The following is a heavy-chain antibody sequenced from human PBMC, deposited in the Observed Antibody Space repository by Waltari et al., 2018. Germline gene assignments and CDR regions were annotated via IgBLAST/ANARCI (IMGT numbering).Heavy chain of an antibody. D-gene: IGHD6-13*01. CDR2: INSDGRRT. V-gene: IGHV3-74*01. Sequence: EVQLVESGGGLVQPGGSLRLSCAASGFTFSSYWMHWVRQAPGKGLVWVSRINSDGRRTSYADSAKGRFTISRDNAKNTLYLQMNSLRAEDTAVYYCARVGPRVSWSFFSWGQGTLVTVSS. J-gene: IGHJ4*02. CDR1: GFTFSSYW. CDR3: ARVGPRVSWSFFS.